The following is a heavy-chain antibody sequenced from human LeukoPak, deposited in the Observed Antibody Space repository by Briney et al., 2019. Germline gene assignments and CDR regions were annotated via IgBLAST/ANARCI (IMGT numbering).Heavy chain of an antibody. CDR3: ARDRGSYYDSSGYYAFDY. CDR2: ISSSGSTI. D-gene: IGHD3-22*01. Sequence: GGSLRLSCAASGFTFSDYYMSWIRQAPGKGLDWVSYISSSGSTIYYADSVKGRFTISRDNAKNSLYLQMNSLRAEDTAVYYCARDRGSYYDSSGYYAFDYWGQGTLVTVSS. CDR1: GFTFSDYY. J-gene: IGHJ4*02. V-gene: IGHV3-11*01.